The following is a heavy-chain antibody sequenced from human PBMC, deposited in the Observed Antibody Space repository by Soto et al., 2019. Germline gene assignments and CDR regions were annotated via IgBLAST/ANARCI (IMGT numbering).Heavy chain of an antibody. Sequence: PGGSLRLSCGVTGLTFSGYGMHWVRQAPGKGLEWVADITYDGSSTYYADAVKGRFTVSRDNSKNILYLQMTSLRGDDTAVYYCAKDQMGRCWLTLDSWGQGTLVTVSS. CDR2: ITYDGSST. CDR1: GLTFSGYG. V-gene: IGHV3-30*18. J-gene: IGHJ4*02. D-gene: IGHD3-10*01. CDR3: AKDQMGRCWLTLDS.